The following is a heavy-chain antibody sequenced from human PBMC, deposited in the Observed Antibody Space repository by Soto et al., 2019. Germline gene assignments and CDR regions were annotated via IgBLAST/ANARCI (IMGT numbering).Heavy chain of an antibody. D-gene: IGHD3-9*01. CDR3: AKDGDDVLTGYYAGFDY. CDR2: ISYDGSNK. J-gene: IGHJ4*02. Sequence: PGGSLRLSCAASGFTFSSYGMHWVRQAPGKGLEWVAVISYDGSNKYYADSVKGRFTISRDNSKNTLYLQMTRLRAEDTAVYYCAKDGDDVLTGYYAGFDYWGQGTLVTVSS. CDR1: GFTFSSYG. V-gene: IGHV3-30*18.